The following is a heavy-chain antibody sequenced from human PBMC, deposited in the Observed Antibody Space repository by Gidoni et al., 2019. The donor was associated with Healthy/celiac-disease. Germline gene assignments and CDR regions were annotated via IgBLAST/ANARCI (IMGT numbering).Heavy chain of an antibody. CDR1: GFTFSSYA. CDR2: ISGSGGST. V-gene: IGHV3-23*01. Sequence: EVQLLESGGGLVQPGGSLRLSCAASGFTFSSYAMSWVRQAPGKGLEWVSAISGSGGSTYYADSVKGRFPISRDNSKNTLYLQMNSLRAEDTAVYYCAKDSPYYDSSGYGRNSWFDPWGQGTLVTVSS. CDR3: AKDSPYYDSSGYGRNSWFDP. J-gene: IGHJ5*02. D-gene: IGHD3-22*01.